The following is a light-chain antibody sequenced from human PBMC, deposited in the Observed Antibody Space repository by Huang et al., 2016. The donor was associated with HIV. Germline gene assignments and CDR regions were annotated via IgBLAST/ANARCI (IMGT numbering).Light chain of an antibody. J-gene: IGKJ4*01. CDR3: QQYYSYPPT. V-gene: IGKV1-8*01. Sequence: AIRITQSPSSLSASTGDRVTITCRASQGISSYLAWYQQKPGKAPKLLIYAASTVQRGVPSRISGSGSGTDFTLTISCLQSEDFATYYCQQYYSYPPTFGGGTKVEIK. CDR1: QGISSY. CDR2: AAS.